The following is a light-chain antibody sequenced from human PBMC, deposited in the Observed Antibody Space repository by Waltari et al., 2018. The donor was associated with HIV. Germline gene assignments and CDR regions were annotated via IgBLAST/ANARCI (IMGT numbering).Light chain of an antibody. CDR1: SREIDGYKY. CDR3: SSYTTTSTLYV. Sequence: QSTLTQPASVSGSPGQSVTISCTGISREIDGYKYFSWYQQHPGKAPKLLIYDVSNRPSGVSHRFSGSKSANTASLTISGLQAEDEADYYCSSYTTTSTLYVFGTGTKVTV. CDR2: DVS. J-gene: IGLJ1*01. V-gene: IGLV2-14*03.